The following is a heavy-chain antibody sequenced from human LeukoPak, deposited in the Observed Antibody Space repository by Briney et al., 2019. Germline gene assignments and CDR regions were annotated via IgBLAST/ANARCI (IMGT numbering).Heavy chain of an antibody. Sequence: PGGSLRLACAVVGFTLSDYGMSWVRHAPGEGLEWVANIKKDGIEKNYVDPVKGRFTISRDNAGNSLFLQLHSLGVEDTAVCFCARGWGGGIAAAGPMIDGDYWGQGTLVTVSS. CDR3: ARGWGGGIAAAGPMIDGDY. CDR2: IKKDGIEK. D-gene: IGHD6-13*01. J-gene: IGHJ4*02. V-gene: IGHV3-7*01. CDR1: GFTLSDYG.